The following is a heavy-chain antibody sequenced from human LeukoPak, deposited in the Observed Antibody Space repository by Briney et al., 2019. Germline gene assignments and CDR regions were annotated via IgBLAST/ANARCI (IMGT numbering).Heavy chain of an antibody. CDR1: GYTFTSYG. J-gene: IGHJ4*02. CDR2: ISAYNGNT. Sequence: ASLKVSCKASGYTFTSYGISWVRQAPGHGLEWMGWISAYNGNTNYAQKFQGRVTMTRDTSISTAYMELSRLRSDDTAVYYCARFQTMALFDYWGQGTLVTVSS. CDR3: ARFQTMALFDY. V-gene: IGHV1-18*01. D-gene: IGHD4/OR15-4a*01.